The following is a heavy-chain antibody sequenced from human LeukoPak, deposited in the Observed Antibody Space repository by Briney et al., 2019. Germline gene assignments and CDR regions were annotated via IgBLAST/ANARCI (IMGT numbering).Heavy chain of an antibody. D-gene: IGHD6-13*01. CDR3: ARRPIASTDYYYFLDV. CDR1: EVTFSSYS. V-gene: IGHV3-21*01. CDR2: ISGSSSVI. J-gene: IGHJ6*03. Sequence: GGSLRLSCAASEVTFSSYSMNWVRQAPGKGLEWVSSISGSSSVIYYADSVRGRFTISRDNAKNSLYLQMDSLRAEDTAVYYCARRPIASTDYYYFLDVWGKGTTVTVSS.